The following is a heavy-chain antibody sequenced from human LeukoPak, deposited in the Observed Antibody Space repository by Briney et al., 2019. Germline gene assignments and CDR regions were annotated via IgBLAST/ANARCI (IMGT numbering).Heavy chain of an antibody. Sequence: ASVKVSCKASGYTFTSYGISWVRQAPGQGLEWMGWISAYNGNTNYAQKLQGRVTMTTDTSTSTAYMELRSLRSDDTAVYYCARDNGRQLWSGYYYYYGMDVWGQGTTVTVSS. D-gene: IGHD5-18*01. CDR3: ARDNGRQLWSGYYYYYGMDV. CDR1: GYTFTSYG. CDR2: ISAYNGNT. V-gene: IGHV1-18*01. J-gene: IGHJ6*02.